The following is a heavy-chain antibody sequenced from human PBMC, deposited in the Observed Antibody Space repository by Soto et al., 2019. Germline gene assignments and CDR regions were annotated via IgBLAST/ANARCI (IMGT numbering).Heavy chain of an antibody. V-gene: IGHV3-74*01. CDR1: GFTFSSYW. Sequence: HPGGSLRLSCAASGFTFSSYWMHWVRQAPGKGLVWVSRIKGDGSETNYADSVKGRFTISRDNAENTLYLQLNSLRAEDTAVYYCLRGNSGYGNLDYWGQGTRVTVSS. CDR3: LRGNSGYGNLDY. CDR2: IKGDGSET. J-gene: IGHJ4*02. D-gene: IGHD5-12*01.